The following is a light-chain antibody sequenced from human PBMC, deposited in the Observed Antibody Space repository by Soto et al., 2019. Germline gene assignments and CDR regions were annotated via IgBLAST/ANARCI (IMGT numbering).Light chain of an antibody. V-gene: IGKV3-15*01. CDR2: GAS. Sequence: EIVMTQSPATLSVSPGERATLSYRASQSVSSNLAWYQQKPGQAPRLLIYGASTRATGIPARFSGSGSGTEFTLTISSLQSEDFAVYYCQQYNNWSFGPGTKVDIK. CDR1: QSVSSN. J-gene: IGKJ3*01. CDR3: QQYNNWS.